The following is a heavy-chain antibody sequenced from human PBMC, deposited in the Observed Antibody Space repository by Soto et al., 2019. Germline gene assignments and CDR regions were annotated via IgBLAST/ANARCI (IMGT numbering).Heavy chain of an antibody. Sequence: SETLSLTCSVSGDSISTVDYFWAWVRQPPGQALEYIGYIYKSASTYYNPSFESRVAISLDTSKSQFSLNVTSLTAADTAVYLCARGRYCLHGRCIPVWFDSWGRGTLVTVSS. CDR1: GDSISTVDYF. CDR2: IYKSAST. CDR3: ARGRYCLHGRCIPVWFDS. J-gene: IGHJ5*01. V-gene: IGHV4-30-4*01. D-gene: IGHD2-15*01.